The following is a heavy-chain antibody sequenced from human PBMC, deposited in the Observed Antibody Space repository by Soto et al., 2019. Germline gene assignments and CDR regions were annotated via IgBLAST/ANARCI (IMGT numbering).Heavy chain of an antibody. CDR1: GFTFSSYA. CDR3: AKDGHYDFWSGYSDWFDP. Sequence: PGGSLRLSCAASGFTFSSYAMSWVRQAPGKGLEWVSAISGSGGSTYYADSVKGRFTISRDNSKNTLYLQTNSLRAEDTAVYYCAKDGHYDFWSGYSDWFDPWGQGTLVTVSS. CDR2: ISGSGGST. D-gene: IGHD3-3*01. J-gene: IGHJ5*02. V-gene: IGHV3-23*01.